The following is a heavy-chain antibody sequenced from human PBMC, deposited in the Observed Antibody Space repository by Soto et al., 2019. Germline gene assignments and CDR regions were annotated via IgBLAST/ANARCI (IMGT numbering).Heavy chain of an antibody. J-gene: IGHJ3*01. D-gene: IGHD2-21*01. Sequence: EVQLVESGGGLVKPGGSLRLSCAASGFTFSRYIMHWVRQAPGQGLEWIATISSTSTNIYYADSVKGRITISRDNPKNSLSLQMDSLRREDTAVYYCARGIASSSLVTFDVWGQATMVTVSP. V-gene: IGHV3-21*01. CDR3: ARGIASSSLVTFDV. CDR2: ISSTSTNI. CDR1: GFTFSRYI.